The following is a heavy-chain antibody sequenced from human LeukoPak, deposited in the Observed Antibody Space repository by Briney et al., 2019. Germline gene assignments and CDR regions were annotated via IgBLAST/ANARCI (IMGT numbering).Heavy chain of an antibody. D-gene: IGHD1-26*01. J-gene: IGHJ3*02. CDR2: VSYSEGT. CDR3: ARVEATHDAFDI. CDR1: GGSISSYY. Sequence: SETLSLTCTVSGGSISSYYWGWIRQPPGKGLEWIGSVSYSEGTHYNPSLKSRATVSRDTSKNQFSLRVSSVTAADTAVYYCARVEATHDAFDIWGQGTMVTVSS. V-gene: IGHV4-39*07.